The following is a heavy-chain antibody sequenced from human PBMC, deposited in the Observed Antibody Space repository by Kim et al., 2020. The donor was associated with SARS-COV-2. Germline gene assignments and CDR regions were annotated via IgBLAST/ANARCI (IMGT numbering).Heavy chain of an antibody. J-gene: IGHJ5*01. D-gene: IGHD1-26*01. CDR3: AKGDSGSYDS. V-gene: IGHV3-23*01. CDR1: GFTFNKYA. Sequence: GGSLRLSCAASGFTFNKYAMSWVRQAPWTGLEWVSFIGSSGGTTYSADSVRGRFTISRDNFKNTLYQQMNSLRAEDAAIYYCAKGDSGSYDSWGQGTLVTVSS. CDR2: IGSSGGTT.